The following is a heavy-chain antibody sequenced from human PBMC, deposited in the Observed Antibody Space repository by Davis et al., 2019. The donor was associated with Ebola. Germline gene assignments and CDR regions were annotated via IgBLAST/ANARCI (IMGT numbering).Heavy chain of an antibody. D-gene: IGHD5-24*01. J-gene: IGHJ4*02. CDR1: GGSFSGYY. Sequence: TLSLTCAVYGGSFSGYYWSWIRQPPGKALEWLALIDWDDDKSYSTSLKSRLTISKDTSKSQVVLTMTNMDPVDTATYYCARITGDGYNPFDYWGQGTLVTVSS. V-gene: IGHV2-70*01. CDR2: IDWDDDK. CDR3: ARITGDGYNPFDY.